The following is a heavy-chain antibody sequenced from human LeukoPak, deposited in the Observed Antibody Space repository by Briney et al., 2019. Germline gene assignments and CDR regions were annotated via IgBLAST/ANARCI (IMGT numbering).Heavy chain of an antibody. Sequence: SETLSLTCTVSGGSISSHYWSWIRQPPGKGLEWIGYIYYSGSTNYNPSLKSRVTISVDTSKNQFSLKLSSVTAADTAVYYCARGSGYYYFDYWGQGTLVTVSS. CDR2: IYYSGST. CDR3: ARGSGYYYFDY. CDR1: GGSISSHY. D-gene: IGHD3-22*01. J-gene: IGHJ4*02. V-gene: IGHV4-59*11.